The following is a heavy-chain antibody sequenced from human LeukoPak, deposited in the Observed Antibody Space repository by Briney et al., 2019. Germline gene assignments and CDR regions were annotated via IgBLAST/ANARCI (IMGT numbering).Heavy chain of an antibody. D-gene: IGHD3-22*01. J-gene: IGHJ3*02. CDR2: MNPNSGNT. CDR3: ARGFPEASYYYDSSGYGDAFDI. CDR1: GYTFTSYG. Sequence: ASVKVSCKASGYTFTSYGISWVRQAPGQGLEWMGWMNPNSGNTGYAQKFQGRVTMTRNTSISTAYMELSSLRSEDTAVYYCARGFPEASYYYDSSGYGDAFDIWGQGTMVTVSS. V-gene: IGHV1-8*02.